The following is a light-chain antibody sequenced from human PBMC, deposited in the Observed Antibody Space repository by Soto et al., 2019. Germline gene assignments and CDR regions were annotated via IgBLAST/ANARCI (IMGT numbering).Light chain of an antibody. Sequence: IVLTHSPGTLSLSPGERATLSCRASQSVSSSHLAWYQQKPGQAPRLLIYGASTRATGFPARFSGSGSGTEFTLTISSLQSEDFAVYYCQQYDNWPINFGQGTRLEIK. J-gene: IGKJ5*01. CDR3: QQYDNWPIN. CDR1: QSVSSSH. V-gene: IGKV3-15*01. CDR2: GAS.